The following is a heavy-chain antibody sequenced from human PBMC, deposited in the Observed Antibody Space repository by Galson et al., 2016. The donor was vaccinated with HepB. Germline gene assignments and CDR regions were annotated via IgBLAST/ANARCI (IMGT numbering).Heavy chain of an antibody. J-gene: IGHJ4*02. CDR1: ESTFSSYA. Sequence: SLRLSCAASESTFSSYAMAWVRQAPGKGLEWVSGISHSGGTTYYADSVKGRFTVSRDNSKNTLYLQMSSLRAEDTAVYYCAKDLWVRQQLTYYFDYWGQGTLVTVSS. CDR2: ISHSGGTT. CDR3: AKDLWVRQQLTYYFDY. V-gene: IGHV3-23*01. D-gene: IGHD6-13*01.